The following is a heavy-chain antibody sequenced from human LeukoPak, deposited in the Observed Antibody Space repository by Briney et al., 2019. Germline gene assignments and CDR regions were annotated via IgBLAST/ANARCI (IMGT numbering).Heavy chain of an antibody. CDR1: GFTFSSYG. J-gene: IGHJ4*02. D-gene: IGHD6-13*01. V-gene: IGHV3-48*01. CDR3: ARDGYFSSSWYTGWWGL. Sequence: GGSLRLSCAVSGFTFSSYGMNWVRQAPGKGLEWVSYISGSSDIIHYTESVKGRFTISRDNAKNSVYLQMNSLRAEDTAVYYCARDGYFSSSWYTGWWGLWGQGTLVTVSS. CDR2: ISGSSDII.